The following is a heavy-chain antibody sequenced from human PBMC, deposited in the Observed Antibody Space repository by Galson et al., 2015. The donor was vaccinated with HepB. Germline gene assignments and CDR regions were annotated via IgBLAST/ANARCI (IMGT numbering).Heavy chain of an antibody. CDR3: ARGDDFWSGHSSYYYYYYMDV. CDR2: MNPNSGNT. J-gene: IGHJ6*03. CDR1: GGTFSSYA. Sequence: SVKVSCKASGGTFSSYAISWVRQATGQGLEWMGWMNPNSGNTGYAQKFQGRVTMTRYTSISTAYMELSSLRSEDTAVYYCARGDDFWSGHSSYYYYYYMDVWGKGTTVTVSS. D-gene: IGHD3-3*01. V-gene: IGHV1-8*02.